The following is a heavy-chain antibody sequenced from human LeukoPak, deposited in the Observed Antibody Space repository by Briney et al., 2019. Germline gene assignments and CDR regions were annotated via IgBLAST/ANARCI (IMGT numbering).Heavy chain of an antibody. CDR1: GFTFSTYS. CDR2: ISSSSSYI. J-gene: IGHJ4*02. Sequence: GGSLRLSCAPSGFTFSTYSMNCVRQAPGKGLECVSSISSSSSYIYYADSVKGPFTISRANAKNSLYLQMNSLRAEETAVYYCARAEYFDWLLTTLGDYWGQGTLVTVS. CDR3: ARAEYFDWLLTTLGDY. V-gene: IGHV3-21*01. D-gene: IGHD3-9*01.